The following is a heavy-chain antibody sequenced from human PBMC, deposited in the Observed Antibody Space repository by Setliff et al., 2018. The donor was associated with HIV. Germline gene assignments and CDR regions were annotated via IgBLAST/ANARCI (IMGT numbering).Heavy chain of an antibody. CDR2: ISGSGDIT. V-gene: IGHV3-23*01. D-gene: IGHD4-4*01. J-gene: IGHJ4*02. Sequence: PGESLKISCAASGFSFRSCAVSWVRQAPGKGLEWVSVISGSGDITYYRESVKGRFTVSRGNSNNTVYLQMNSLRAEDTAMYYCAKTQTVITVYGPFDSWGQGTPVTVSS. CDR1: GFSFRSCA. CDR3: AKTQTVITVYGPFDS.